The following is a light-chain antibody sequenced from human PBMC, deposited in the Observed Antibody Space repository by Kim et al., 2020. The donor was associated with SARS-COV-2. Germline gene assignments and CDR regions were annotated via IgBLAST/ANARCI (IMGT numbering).Light chain of an antibody. Sequence: PGQAARITCSGDALANQFAFWYQQRPGKATDLVIYKDSERPSGIPERFSGSSSGTTVTLTISGVQAEDEADYYCQSEDSSGTYVVFGGGTQLTVL. CDR3: QSEDSSGTYVV. CDR2: KDS. CDR1: ALANQF. V-gene: IGLV3-25*03. J-gene: IGLJ2*01.